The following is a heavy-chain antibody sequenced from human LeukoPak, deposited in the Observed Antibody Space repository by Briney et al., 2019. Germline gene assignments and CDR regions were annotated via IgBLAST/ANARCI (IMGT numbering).Heavy chain of an antibody. Sequence: ASVKVSCKASGYTFTSYGISWVRQAPGQGLEWMGWISAYNGNTNYAQKLQGRVTMTTDTSTSTAYMELRSLRSDDTAVYYCARSGVLLWFGELLGDYYFDYWGQGTLVTVSS. J-gene: IGHJ4*02. D-gene: IGHD3-10*01. CDR1: GYTFTSYG. V-gene: IGHV1-18*01. CDR2: ISAYNGNT. CDR3: ARSGVLLWFGELLGDYYFDY.